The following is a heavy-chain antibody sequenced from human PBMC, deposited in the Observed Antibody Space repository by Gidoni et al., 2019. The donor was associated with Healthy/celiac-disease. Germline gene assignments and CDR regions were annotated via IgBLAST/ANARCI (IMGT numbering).Heavy chain of an antibody. Sequence: QLQLQESGPGLVKPSETLSLTCTVSGGSISSSSYYWGWIRQPPGKGLEWIGSIYYSGSTCYNPSLKSRVTISVDTSKNQFSLKLSSVTAADTAVYYCARMPYSSSKDYYYMDVWGKGTTVTVSS. D-gene: IGHD6-6*01. V-gene: IGHV4-39*01. J-gene: IGHJ6*03. CDR3: ARMPYSSSKDYYYMDV. CDR2: IYYSGST. CDR1: GGSISSSSYY.